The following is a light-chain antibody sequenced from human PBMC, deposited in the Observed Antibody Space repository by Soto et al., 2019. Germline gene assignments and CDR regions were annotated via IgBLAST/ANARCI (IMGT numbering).Light chain of an antibody. V-gene: IGLV2-14*01. J-gene: IGLJ1*01. Sequence: QSLLTQPASVSGSPGQSITISCTGTSSDVGGYNSVSWYRQDPGKAPKLMIYDVTNRPSGVSNRFSGSKSGNTASLTISGLQAEDEADYYCSSFTSSITYVFGTGTKVT. CDR3: SSFTSSITYV. CDR2: DVT. CDR1: SSDVGGYNS.